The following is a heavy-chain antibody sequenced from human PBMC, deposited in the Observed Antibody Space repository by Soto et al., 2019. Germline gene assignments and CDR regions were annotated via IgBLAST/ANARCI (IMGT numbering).Heavy chain of an antibody. CDR1: GFTFSSYT. J-gene: IGHJ4*02. CDR2: ISSDGSNK. CDR3: ERDLGRSYFDY. Sequence: GGSLSLSCAASGFTFSSYTMHWVRQAPGKGLEWVTVISSDGSNKYYADSVKGRFTISRDNSKNTLYLQMNSLRAEDTAVYYCERDLGRSYFDYWGQGTLVTVSS. V-gene: IGHV3-30-3*01.